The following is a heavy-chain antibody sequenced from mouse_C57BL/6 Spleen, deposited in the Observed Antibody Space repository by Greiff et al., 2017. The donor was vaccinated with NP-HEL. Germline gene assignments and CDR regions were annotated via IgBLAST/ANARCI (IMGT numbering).Heavy chain of an antibody. Sequence: EVNVVESEGGLVQPGSSMKLSCTASGFTFSDYYMAWVRQVPEKGLEWVANINYDGSSTYYLDSLKSRFIISRDNAKNILYLQMSSLKSEDTATYYCARDGSSYGNYFDYWGQGTTLTVSS. D-gene: IGHD1-1*01. CDR2: INYDGSST. V-gene: IGHV5-16*01. CDR3: ARDGSSYGNYFDY. J-gene: IGHJ2*01. CDR1: GFTFSDYY.